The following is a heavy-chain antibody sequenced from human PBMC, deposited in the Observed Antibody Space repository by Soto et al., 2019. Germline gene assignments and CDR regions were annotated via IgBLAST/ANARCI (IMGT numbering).Heavy chain of an antibody. CDR2: IYYSKTT. CDR1: GGSVSSGGHY. J-gene: IGHJ6*02. Sequence: QVQLQESGPGLVRPPQTLSLTCSVSGGSVSSGGHYWSWIRQHPGTGLEWIGNIYYSKTTSYNPSLESRLSIAVDSSKNQFSLRLRSVTAADTAVYYCARGKVPQGDYGEVFYYYALDVWGQGTTVTVSS. D-gene: IGHD4-17*01. V-gene: IGHV4-31*03. CDR3: ARGKVPQGDYGEVFYYYALDV.